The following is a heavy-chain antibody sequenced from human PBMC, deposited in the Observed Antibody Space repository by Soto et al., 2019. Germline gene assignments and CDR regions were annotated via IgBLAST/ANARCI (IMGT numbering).Heavy chain of an antibody. CDR3: TRTGLHLWGRYRPIDY. Sequence: EVQLVESGGGLVQPGGSLRLSCAASGFTFSDHYMDWVRQAPGKGLEWVGRIRNKANSYTTEYAASVKGRFTISRDDSENSLYLQMNSLKTENAAVYYCTRTGLHLWGRYRPIDYWGQGTLVTVSS. CDR2: IRNKANSYTT. J-gene: IGHJ4*02. D-gene: IGHD3-16*02. CDR1: GFTFSDHY. V-gene: IGHV3-72*01.